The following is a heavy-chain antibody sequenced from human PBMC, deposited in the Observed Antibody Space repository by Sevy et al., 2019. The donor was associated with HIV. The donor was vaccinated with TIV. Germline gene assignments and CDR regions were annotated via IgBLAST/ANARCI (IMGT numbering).Heavy chain of an antibody. D-gene: IGHD2-21*02. CDR3: ARERKELLFDY. Sequence: SETLSLTCTVSGGSISSGSYYWSWIQQPAGKGLEWVGRIYSSGNTNYNPSLKSRLTMSLDTSKNQFSLKLGSVTAADTAVYYCARERKELLFDYWGQGTLVTVSS. V-gene: IGHV4-61*02. CDR2: IYSSGNT. J-gene: IGHJ4*02. CDR1: GGSISSGSYY.